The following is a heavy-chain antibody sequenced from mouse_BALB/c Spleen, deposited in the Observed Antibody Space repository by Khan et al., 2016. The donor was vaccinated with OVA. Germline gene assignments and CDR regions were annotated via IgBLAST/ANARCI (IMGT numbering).Heavy chain of an antibody. Sequence: QVQLQESGPGLVAPSQSLSITCTISGFSLTNYGVHWVRQPPGKGLEWLVVIWGDGSITYSSLLKSRLSISKDNSKSQVFLKMNSLQTDDTAMYSCTKHPDYHTNTIDYWGQGTSVTVSA. CDR2: IWGDGSI. V-gene: IGHV2-6-1*01. D-gene: IGHD2-13*01. J-gene: IGHJ4*01. CDR3: TKHPDYHTNTIDY. CDR1: GFSLTNYG.